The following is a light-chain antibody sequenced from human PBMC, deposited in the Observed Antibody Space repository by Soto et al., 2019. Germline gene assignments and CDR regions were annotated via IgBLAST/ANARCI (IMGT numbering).Light chain of an antibody. CDR1: SGVVGNYNL. CDR3: CSYAGSTTTAV. Sequence: QSALTQPASVSGSPGQSITIPCTGTSGVVGNYNLVSWYQQHPGKGPKLIIFEGSKRPSGISNRFSGFKSGNTASLTISGLQAEDEADYYCCSYAGSTTTAVFGGGTKLTVL. V-gene: IGLV2-23*01. CDR2: EGS. J-gene: IGLJ3*02.